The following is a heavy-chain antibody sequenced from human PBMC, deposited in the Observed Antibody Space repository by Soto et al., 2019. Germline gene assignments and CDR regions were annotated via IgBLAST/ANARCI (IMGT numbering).Heavy chain of an antibody. CDR1: GGSISSYY. D-gene: IGHD5-18*01. Sequence: SETLSLTCTVSGGSISSYYWSWIRQPPGKGLEWIGYIYYSGSTNYNPSLKSRVTISVDTSKNQFSLKLSSVTAADTAVYYCARGGYSYGYYYYYMDVWGKGTTVTVSS. V-gene: IGHV4-59*01. CDR3: ARGGYSYGYYYYYMDV. J-gene: IGHJ6*03. CDR2: IYYSGST.